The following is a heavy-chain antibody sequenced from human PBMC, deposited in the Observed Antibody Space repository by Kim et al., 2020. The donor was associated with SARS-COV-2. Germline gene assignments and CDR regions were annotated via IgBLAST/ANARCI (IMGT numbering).Heavy chain of an antibody. D-gene: IGHD6-13*01. CDR2: IYYSGST. CDR1: GGSISSYY. V-gene: IGHV4-59*01. Sequence: SETLSLTCTVSGGSISSYYWSWIRQPPGKGLEWIGYIYYSGSTNYNPSLKSRVTISVDTSKNQFSLKLSSVTAADTAVYYCATIAAAGSAWGQGTLVTVSS. CDR3: ATIAAAGSA. J-gene: IGHJ5*02.